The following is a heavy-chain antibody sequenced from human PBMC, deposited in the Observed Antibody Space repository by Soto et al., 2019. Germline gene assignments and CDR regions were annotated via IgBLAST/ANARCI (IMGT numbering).Heavy chain of an antibody. D-gene: IGHD6-13*01. CDR1: GGSINGYY. CDR3: TRGRHAGYDY. J-gene: IGHJ4*02. CDR2: ISYNGGT. Sequence: SETLSLTCTVSGGSINGYYWSWIRQPPGRGLEWIGYISYNGGTNYSPSLKSRVTISLDTSENQFSLKLNSVTAADTAVYYCTRGRHAGYDYWGQGKLVTVSS. V-gene: IGHV4-59*01.